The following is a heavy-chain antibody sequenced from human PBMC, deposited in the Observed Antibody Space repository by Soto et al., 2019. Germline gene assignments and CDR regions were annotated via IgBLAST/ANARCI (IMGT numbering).Heavy chain of an antibody. D-gene: IGHD3-22*01. Sequence: ASVKVSCKASGYTFTSYAMHWVRQAPGQRLEWMGWINAGNGNTKYSQKFQGRVTITRDTSASTAYMELSSLRSEDMAVYYCARDSQYYYDSSGYSWFDPWGQGTLVTVSA. CDR1: GYTFTSYA. CDR3: ARDSQYYYDSSGYSWFDP. CDR2: INAGNGNT. V-gene: IGHV1-3*01. J-gene: IGHJ5*02.